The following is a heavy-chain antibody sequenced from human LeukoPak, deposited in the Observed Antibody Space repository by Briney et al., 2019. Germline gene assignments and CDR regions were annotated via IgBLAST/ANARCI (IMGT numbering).Heavy chain of an antibody. V-gene: IGHV1-2*02. D-gene: IGHD3-10*01. CDR1: GYTLTDYY. J-gene: IGHJ4*02. CDR3: ARDVSFFRGRTGVYYLFDL. Sequence: ASVKVSCKASGYTLTDYYIHWLRQAPGQGLEWVGWINPNSGDTKYTQIFEGRVDMTRDMSANTAYMEMSRLTSDDTAVYYCARDVSFFRGRTGVYYLFDLWGQGTLVTLSS. CDR2: INPNSGDT.